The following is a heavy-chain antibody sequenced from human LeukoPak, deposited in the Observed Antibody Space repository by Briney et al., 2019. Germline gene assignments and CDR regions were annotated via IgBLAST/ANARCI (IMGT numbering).Heavy chain of an antibody. CDR3: ARGMGYSYGHPQGAFDI. V-gene: IGHV1-18*01. J-gene: IGHJ3*02. Sequence: ASLKVSCKASGYSFTCYGFNWVRQAPGQGLEWMGWMSAYNGKTNYAHSLQGRVTVTADTSTSTAYMELRSLRSEDTAVYYCARGMGYSYGHPQGAFDIWGQGTMVTVSS. CDR1: GYSFTCYG. D-gene: IGHD5-18*01. CDR2: MSAYNGKT.